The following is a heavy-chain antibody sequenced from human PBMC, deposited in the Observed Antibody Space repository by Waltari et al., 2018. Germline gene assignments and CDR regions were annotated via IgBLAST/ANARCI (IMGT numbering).Heavy chain of an antibody. CDR3: ARGLVEQQLVLN. CDR2: INHSGST. V-gene: IGHV4-34*01. J-gene: IGHJ4*02. D-gene: IGHD6-13*01. CDR1: GGSFSGYY. Sequence: QVQLQQWGAGLLKPSETLSLTCAVSGGSFSGYYWSWIRQPPGKGLEWIGEINHSGSTNYNPSLKSRVTISVDTSKNQFSLKLSSVTAADTAVYYCARGLVEQQLVLNWGQGTLVTVSS.